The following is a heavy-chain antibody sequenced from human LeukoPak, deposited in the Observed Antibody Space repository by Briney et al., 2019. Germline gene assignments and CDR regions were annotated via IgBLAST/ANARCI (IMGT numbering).Heavy chain of an antibody. CDR1: GGSISSYY. V-gene: IGHV4-59*08. CDR3: ASLGGTYDY. Sequence: PSETLSLTCTVSGGSISSYYWSWIRQPPGKGLEWIGYIYYTGITNFSPSLKSRVAISLDTSKNQVSLKLSSVTAADTAVYYCASLGGTYDYWGQGALVTVSS. CDR2: IYYTGIT. J-gene: IGHJ4*02. D-gene: IGHD1-26*01.